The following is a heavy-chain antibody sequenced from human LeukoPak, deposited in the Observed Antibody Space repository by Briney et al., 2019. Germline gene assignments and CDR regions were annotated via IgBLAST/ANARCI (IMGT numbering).Heavy chain of an antibody. J-gene: IGHJ4*02. V-gene: IGHV3-30*18. CDR1: GFTFSSYG. CDR3: AKGGEGYALRGHFDY. D-gene: IGHD2-2*01. Sequence: GGSLRLSCAASGFTFSSYGMHWVRQAPGKGLEWVAVISCDGSNKYYADSVKGRFTISRDNSKNTLYLQMNSLRAEDTAVYYCAKGGEGYALRGHFDYWGQGTLVTVSS. CDR2: ISCDGSNK.